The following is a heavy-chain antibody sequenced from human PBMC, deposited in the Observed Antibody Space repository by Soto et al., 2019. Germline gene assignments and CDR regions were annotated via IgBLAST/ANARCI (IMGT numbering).Heavy chain of an antibody. CDR3: AKELQDNTGQPMYYFEY. CDR2: IHSGGGT. Sequence: EVQLVESGGGLIQPGGSLTLSCAASGFAFSNNYMSWVRQAPGKGLEWVSLIHSGGGTYYADSVKGRCTISRDTSKNTLDLQLNSLRAEDTAVYYCAKELQDNTGQPMYYFEYWRQGTLVTVSS. J-gene: IGHJ4*02. D-gene: IGHD2-8*02. V-gene: IGHV3-53*01. CDR1: GFAFSNNY.